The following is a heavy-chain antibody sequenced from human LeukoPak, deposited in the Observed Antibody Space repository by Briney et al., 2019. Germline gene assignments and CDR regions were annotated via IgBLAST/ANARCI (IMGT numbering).Heavy chain of an antibody. V-gene: IGHV3-74*01. Sequence: GGSLRLSCAASGFSISRYWMHWVRQVPGKGLVWVSRISPDGSTTGYADSAKGRFTASRDNARNTLYLQINSLRAEDSAVYYCTRDRTTITLFELWGQGTLVTVSS. CDR1: GFSISRYW. CDR2: ISPDGSTT. J-gene: IGHJ4*02. D-gene: IGHD4-11*01. CDR3: TRDRTTITLFEL.